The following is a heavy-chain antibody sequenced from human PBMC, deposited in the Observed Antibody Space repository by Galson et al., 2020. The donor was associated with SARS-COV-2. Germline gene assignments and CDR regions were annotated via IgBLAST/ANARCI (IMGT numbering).Heavy chain of an antibody. CDR1: GGSISSYY. Sequence: SQTLSLTCTVSGGSISSYYWSWIRQVAGKGLEWIGRMYTSGSINYNPSLRSRVTMSLDTSKNQFSLKLSSVTAADTAVYYCATSTKSAPSLLVAEDYWGQGTLVTVSS. J-gene: IGHJ4*02. CDR2: MYTSGSI. V-gene: IGHV4-4*07. D-gene: IGHD6-19*01. CDR3: ATSTKSAPSLLVAEDY.